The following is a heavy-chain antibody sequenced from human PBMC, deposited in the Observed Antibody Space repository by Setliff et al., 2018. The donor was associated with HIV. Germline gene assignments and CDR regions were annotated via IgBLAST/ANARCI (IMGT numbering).Heavy chain of an antibody. D-gene: IGHD3-22*01. Sequence: SETLSLTCAVYGGSFSGYYWSWIRQPPGKGLEWIGEINHSGITNYNPSLKSRVTISVDTSKNQFSLKLSSVAAADKAVYYCARGLTVHDNFDIWGQGTMVTVS. CDR2: INHSGIT. V-gene: IGHV4-34*01. CDR3: ARGLTVHDNFDI. J-gene: IGHJ3*02. CDR1: GGSFSGYY.